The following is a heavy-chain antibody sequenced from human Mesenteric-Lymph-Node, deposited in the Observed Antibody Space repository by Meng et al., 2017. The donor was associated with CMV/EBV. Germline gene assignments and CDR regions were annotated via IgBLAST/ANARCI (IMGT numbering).Heavy chain of an antibody. V-gene: IGHV2-5*01. J-gene: IGHJ4*02. Sequence: VTGFPLSTPGVGVNWIRQPPGKALEWLVLIYWNDDKRYNPSLRTRLSITKDTSKNQVVLTMTNMDPVDTATYYCANGVDNGDYLDYWGQGTLVTVSS. CDR3: ANGVDNGDYLDY. CDR2: IYWNDDK. D-gene: IGHD4-17*01. CDR1: GFPLSTPGVG.